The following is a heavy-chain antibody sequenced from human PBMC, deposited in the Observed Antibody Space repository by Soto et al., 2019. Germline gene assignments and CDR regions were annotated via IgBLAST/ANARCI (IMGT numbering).Heavy chain of an antibody. CDR1: GGTFSSYA. CDR3: ARARNDILTGYYPSYYYYYGMDV. CDR2: IIPIFGTA. J-gene: IGHJ6*02. V-gene: IGHV1-69*01. Sequence: QVQLVQSGAEVKKPGSSVKVSCKASGGTFSSYAISWVRQAPGQGLEWMGGIIPIFGTANYAQKFQGRVTITADESTSTAYMELSSLRSEDTAVYYRARARNDILTGYYPSYYYYYGMDVWGQGTTVTVSS. D-gene: IGHD3-9*01.